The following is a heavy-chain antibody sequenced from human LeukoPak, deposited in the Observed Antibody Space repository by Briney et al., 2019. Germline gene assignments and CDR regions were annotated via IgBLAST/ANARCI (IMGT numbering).Heavy chain of an antibody. Sequence: GESLKISCKGSGYSFTSYWTGWVRQMPGKGLEWMGIIYAGDSDTRYSPSFQGQVTISADKSISTAYLQWSSLKASDTAMYYCARQKRPYDFWSGYHIYYLDYWGQGTLVTVSS. CDR3: ARQKRPYDFWSGYHIYYLDY. D-gene: IGHD3-3*01. CDR2: IYAGDSDT. V-gene: IGHV5-51*01. J-gene: IGHJ4*02. CDR1: GYSFTSYW.